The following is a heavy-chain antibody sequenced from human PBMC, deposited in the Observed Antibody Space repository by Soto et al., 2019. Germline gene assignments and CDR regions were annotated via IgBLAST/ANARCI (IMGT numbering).Heavy chain of an antibody. J-gene: IGHJ6*02. CDR2: ISASGTT. CDR1: GGSISSYY. Sequence: PSETLSLTCTVSGGSISSYYWSWIRQPAGKGLEYIGRISASGTTNYNPSLKSRVTMSVDAFENQFSLRLTSVNAADTAAYYCARLGIKGGGTKNYYYYGMDVWGQGTTVT. D-gene: IGHD7-27*01. V-gene: IGHV4-4*07. CDR3: ARLGIKGGGTKNYYYYGMDV.